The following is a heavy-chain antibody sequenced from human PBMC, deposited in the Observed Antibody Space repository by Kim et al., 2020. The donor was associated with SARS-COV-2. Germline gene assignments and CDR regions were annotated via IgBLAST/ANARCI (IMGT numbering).Heavy chain of an antibody. J-gene: IGHJ4*02. Sequence: GVSLRLSCAASGFTFGVYAMSWARQAPGKGLEWVSTISDSGRNTHYADSVKGRFTISRANSMNTLYLQMNSLRADDTAVYYCDASDYWGQGTLVTVSS. CDR2: ISDSGRNT. CDR3: DASDY. CDR1: GFTFGVYA. V-gene: IGHV3-23*01.